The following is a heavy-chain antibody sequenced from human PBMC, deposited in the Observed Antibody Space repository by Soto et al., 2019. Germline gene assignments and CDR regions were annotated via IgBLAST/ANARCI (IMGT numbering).Heavy chain of an antibody. D-gene: IGHD4-17*01. CDR2: ISGYNGNT. CDR1: GYTFITYG. J-gene: IGHJ4*02. CDR3: ARGDYGGGADH. V-gene: IGHV1-18*01. Sequence: QVQLVQSGAEVKKPGASVKVTCKASGYTFITYGINWVRQARGQGLEWMGWISGYNGNTKYAQKFQGRVTMTTDTSTSTSYMELRSLRSDDTAVYYCARGDYGGGADHWGQGTLVTVSS.